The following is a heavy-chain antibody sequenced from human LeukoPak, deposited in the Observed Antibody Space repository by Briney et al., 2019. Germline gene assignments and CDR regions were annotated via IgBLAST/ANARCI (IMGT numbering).Heavy chain of an antibody. CDR2: IYTSGST. CDR3: ARSTLLGDYDFWSGYYATPFDY. D-gene: IGHD3-3*01. V-gene: IGHV4-4*07. CDR1: GGSISSYY. J-gene: IGHJ4*02. Sequence: SETLSLTCTVSGGSISSYYWSWIRQPAGKGLEWIGRIYTSGSTNYNPSLKSRVTMSVDTSKNQFSLKLSSVTAADTAVYYCARSTLLGDYDFWSGYYATPFDYWGQGTLVTVSS.